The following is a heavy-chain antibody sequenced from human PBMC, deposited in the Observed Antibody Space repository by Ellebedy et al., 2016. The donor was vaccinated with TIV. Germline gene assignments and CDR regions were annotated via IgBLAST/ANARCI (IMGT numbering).Heavy chain of an antibody. D-gene: IGHD3-10*01. Sequence: SETLSLTCAVSGGSISSGGYSWSWIRQPPGTGLEWIGYIYHSGSTYYNPSLKSRVTISVDRSKNQFSLKLSSVTAADTAVYYCARDSYGSGALDYWGQGTLVTVSS. CDR3: ARDSYGSGALDY. CDR2: IYHSGST. CDR1: GGSISSGGYS. J-gene: IGHJ4*02. V-gene: IGHV4-30-2*01.